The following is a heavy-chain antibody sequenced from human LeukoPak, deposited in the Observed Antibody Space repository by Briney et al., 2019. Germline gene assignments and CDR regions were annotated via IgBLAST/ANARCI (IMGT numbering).Heavy chain of an antibody. J-gene: IGHJ4*02. CDR2: INEDGSTT. CDR1: GFTFSSNW. Sequence: GGSLRLSCAASGFTFSSNWMHWVRQAPGKGLVWVSRINEDGSTTNYADSVKGRSTIFRDNAKNTLYLQMNSLKAEDTAVYYCVRDLGGRSGHWGQGTLVTVSS. D-gene: IGHD1-26*01. V-gene: IGHV3-74*01. CDR3: VRDLGGRSGH.